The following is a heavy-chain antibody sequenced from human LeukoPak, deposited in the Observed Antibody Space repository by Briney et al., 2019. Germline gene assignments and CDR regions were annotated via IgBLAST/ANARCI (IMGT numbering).Heavy chain of an antibody. J-gene: IGHJ4*02. Sequence: ASGKVSCKASGYTFTSYDINWVRQATGQGLEWMGWMNPNSGNTGYAQKFQGRVTMTRNTSISTAYMELSSLRSEDTAVYYCARVLPPRKRSGYHYWGQGTLVTVSS. CDR3: ARVLPPRKRSGYHY. D-gene: IGHD3-22*01. CDR2: MNPNSGNT. CDR1: GYTFTSYD. V-gene: IGHV1-8*01.